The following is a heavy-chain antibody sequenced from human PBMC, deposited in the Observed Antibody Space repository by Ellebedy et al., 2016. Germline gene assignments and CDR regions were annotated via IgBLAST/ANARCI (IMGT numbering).Heavy chain of an antibody. CDR2: TSGSGSST. J-gene: IGHJ4*02. Sequence: GESLKISXAASGFTFSSYAMSWVRQAPGKGLEWVSATSGSGSSTYYADSVKGRFTISRDNSKNTLYLQMNSLRAEDTAVYYCAKEGRHPPKFDYWGQGTLVTVSS. CDR1: GFTFSSYA. V-gene: IGHV3-23*01. CDR3: AKEGRHPPKFDY.